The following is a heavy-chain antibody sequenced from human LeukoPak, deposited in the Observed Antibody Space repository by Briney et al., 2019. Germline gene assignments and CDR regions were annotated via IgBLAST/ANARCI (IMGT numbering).Heavy chain of an antibody. CDR2: IWYDGSDK. Sequence: LRLSCAASGFTFSSYGMHWVRQAPGKGLEWVAVIWYDGSDKYYADSVKGRFTISRDNSKNTLYLQMNSLRAEDTAVYYCARDGPWCSSTSCHNYYYYYGMDVWGKGTTVTVSS. V-gene: IGHV3-33*01. J-gene: IGHJ6*04. CDR3: ARDGPWCSSTSCHNYYYYYGMDV. D-gene: IGHD2-2*01. CDR1: GFTFSSYG.